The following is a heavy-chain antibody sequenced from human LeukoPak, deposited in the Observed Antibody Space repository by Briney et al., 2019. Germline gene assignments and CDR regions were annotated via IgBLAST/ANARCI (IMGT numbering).Heavy chain of an antibody. Sequence: SVKVSCKSSGGPFSSYAINWVRQAPGQGLEWMGRFVPILGIADYAQKFQGRVTITADKSTSTAYMELSSLRSEDTAVYYCASHPEGYSGYDWGWFDPWGQGTLVTVSS. J-gene: IGHJ5*02. CDR2: FVPILGIA. D-gene: IGHD5-12*01. CDR3: ASHPEGYSGYDWGWFDP. V-gene: IGHV1-69*04. CDR1: GGPFSSYA.